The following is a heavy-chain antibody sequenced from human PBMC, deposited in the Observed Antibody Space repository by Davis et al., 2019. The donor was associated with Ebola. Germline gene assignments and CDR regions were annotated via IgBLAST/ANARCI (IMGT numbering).Heavy chain of an antibody. Sequence: GESLKISCAASGFTFSSYAMSWVRQAPGKGLEWVSAISGSGGSTYYADSVKGRFTISRDNSKNTLYLQMNSLRAEDTAVYYCAKGRSYDFWSGGRFDPWGQGTLVTVSS. CDR1: GFTFSSYA. D-gene: IGHD3-3*01. CDR3: AKGRSYDFWSGGRFDP. V-gene: IGHV3-23*01. J-gene: IGHJ5*02. CDR2: ISGSGGST.